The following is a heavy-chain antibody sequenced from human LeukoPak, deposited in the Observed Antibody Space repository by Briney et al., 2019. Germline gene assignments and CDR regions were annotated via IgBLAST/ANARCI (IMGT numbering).Heavy chain of an antibody. CDR3: ARPYLEWSLKFYMDV. V-gene: IGHV3-30-3*01. J-gene: IGHJ6*03. CDR2: ISYNGTTK. CDR1: GFTFSNFA. D-gene: IGHD3-3*02. Sequence: GRSLRLSCAASGFTFSNFAMHWVRQTPGKGLEWVALISYNGTTKYNEDSAKGRFTISRDDSKSTLFLQMNSLRPDDSAVYYCARPYLEWSLKFYMDVWGKGTTVTVSS.